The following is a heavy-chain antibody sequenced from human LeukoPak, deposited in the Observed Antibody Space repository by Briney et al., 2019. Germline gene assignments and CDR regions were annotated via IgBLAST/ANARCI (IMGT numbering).Heavy chain of an antibody. CDR1: GGTFSSYA. V-gene: IGHV1-69*13. J-gene: IGHJ6*04. CDR3: ARVFDIVVVPAANYYYYGMDV. D-gene: IGHD2-2*01. CDR2: IIPMFGTA. Sequence: ASVKVSCKASGGTFSSYAISWVRQAPGQGLEWMGGIIPMFGTANYAQKFQGRVTITADESTSTAYMELSSLRSEDTAVYYCARVFDIVVVPAANYYYYGMDVWGKGTTVTVSS.